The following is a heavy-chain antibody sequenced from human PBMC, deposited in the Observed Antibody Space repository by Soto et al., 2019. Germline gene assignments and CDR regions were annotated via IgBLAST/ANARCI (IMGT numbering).Heavy chain of an antibody. D-gene: IGHD1-7*01. V-gene: IGHV1-18*01. CDR1: GYRFTNHG. J-gene: IGHJ6*02. CDR2: ISAYNGNT. CDR3: ARDLAGTTSGMDV. Sequence: QVQLVQSGDAVVKPGASVKVSCKASGYRFTNHGINWVRQAPGQGLEWMGWISAYNGNTNYAQKFQGRVTMTTDTSTGTIYMEVRSLRSDDTAVYFCARDLAGTTSGMDVWGQGTTVTVSS.